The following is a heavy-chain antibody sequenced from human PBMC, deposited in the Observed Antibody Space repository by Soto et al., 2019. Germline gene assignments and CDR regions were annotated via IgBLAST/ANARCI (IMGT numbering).Heavy chain of an antibody. CDR3: ASTNAYYYDSSGYTMDV. CDR2: IYYSAST. V-gene: IGHV4-61*01. J-gene: IGHJ6*02. D-gene: IGHD3-22*01. Sequence: SETLSLTCTVSGGSVSSGSYYWSWIRQPPEKGIEWIGYIYYSASTNYNPSLKNRVTISVDTSKNQFSLKLISATTPDTAANHCASTNAYYYDSSGYTMDVWGQGTTVSVSS. CDR1: GGSVSSGSYY.